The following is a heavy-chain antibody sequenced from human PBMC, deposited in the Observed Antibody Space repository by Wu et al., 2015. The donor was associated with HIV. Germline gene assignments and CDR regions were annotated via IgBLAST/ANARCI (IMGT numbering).Heavy chain of an antibody. Sequence: QVQLVQSGAEVKKLGASVMISCKASGYSFTRHKIHWLRQAPGQGLEWMGKMNSDGNGAYAQKFQDRITMTRDLSTTTVYMHLRRLKSEDTAVYYCARDIAVAGSYYYYYYMDVWGKGTTVTVSS. CDR1: GYSFTRHK. V-gene: IGHV1-46*03. CDR3: ARDIAVAGSYYYYYYMDV. J-gene: IGHJ6*03. CDR2: MNSDGNGA. D-gene: IGHD6-19*01.